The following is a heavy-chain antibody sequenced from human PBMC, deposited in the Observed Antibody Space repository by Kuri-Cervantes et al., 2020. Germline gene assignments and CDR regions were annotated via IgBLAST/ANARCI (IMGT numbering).Heavy chain of an antibody. CDR3: AREGPNVGMDV. CDR2: INPNSGGT. V-gene: IGHV1-2*02. J-gene: IGHJ6*02. CDR1: GYTFTSYD. Sequence: ASVKVSCKASGYTFTSYDINWVRQAPGQGLEWMGWINPNSGGTNYAQKFQGRVTMTRDTSISTAYMELSRLRSDDTAVYYCAREGPNVGMDVWGQGTTVTVSS.